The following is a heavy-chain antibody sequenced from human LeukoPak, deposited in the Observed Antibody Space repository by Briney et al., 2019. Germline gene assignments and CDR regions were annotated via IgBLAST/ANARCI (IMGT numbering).Heavy chain of an antibody. CDR2: INPDSGGT. Sequence: ASVKVSCKASGYTFTGYYIHWVRQAPGQGLEWMGRINPDSGGTNYTQKFQGRDTMTRDTSISTAYMELRRLTSDDTAVYYCARHHESYKYYGDYLNCFDPWGQGTLVTVSS. V-gene: IGHV1-2*06. D-gene: IGHD4-17*01. J-gene: IGHJ5*02. CDR3: ARHHESYKYYGDYLNCFDP. CDR1: GYTFTGYY.